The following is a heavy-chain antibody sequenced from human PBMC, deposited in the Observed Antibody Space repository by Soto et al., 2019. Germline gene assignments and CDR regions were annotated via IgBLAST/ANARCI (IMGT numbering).Heavy chain of an antibody. D-gene: IGHD3-3*01. Sequence: PGGSLRLSCTASGFTFGDYAMSWFRQAPGKGLEWVGFVRSKAYGGTTEYAASVKGRFTISRDDSKSIAYLQMNSLKTEDTAVYYCTRDFPLADRLKDFWSGYYSYYYYGMDVWGQGTTVTVSS. V-gene: IGHV3-49*03. CDR1: GFTFGDYA. J-gene: IGHJ6*02. CDR3: TRDFPLADRLKDFWSGYYSYYYYGMDV. CDR2: VRSKAYGGTT.